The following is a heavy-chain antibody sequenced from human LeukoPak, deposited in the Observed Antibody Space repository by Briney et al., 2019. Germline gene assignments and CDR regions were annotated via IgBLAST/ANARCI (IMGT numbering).Heavy chain of an antibody. V-gene: IGHV3-74*03. CDR1: GFTFRKYY. D-gene: IGHD6-13*01. CDR2: INSDGSST. CDR3: TKVFGGDEYRSSGY. J-gene: IGHJ4*02. Sequence: GGSLRLSCAASGFTFRKYYMHWVRQAPGKGLVWVSRINSDGSSTTYADSVRGRFTVSRDNAKNTLYLQMNSLKVEDTAMYYCTKVFGGDEYRSSGYWGQGTLVTVSS.